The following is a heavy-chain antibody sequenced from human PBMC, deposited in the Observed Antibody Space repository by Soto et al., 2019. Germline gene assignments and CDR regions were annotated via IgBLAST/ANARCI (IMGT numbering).Heavy chain of an antibody. CDR1: GFTFSSYE. CDR2: ISSSGNTI. J-gene: IGHJ6*02. D-gene: IGHD1-26*01. CDR3: ARERTERELLHHYYYGLDV. V-gene: IGHV3-48*03. Sequence: LRLSCAASGFTFSSYEMNWVRQAPGKGLEWISYISSSGNTIYYADSVKGRFTISRENAKNSLYLLMNSLRAEDTAVYYCARERTERELLHHYYYGLDVWGQGTTVTVSS.